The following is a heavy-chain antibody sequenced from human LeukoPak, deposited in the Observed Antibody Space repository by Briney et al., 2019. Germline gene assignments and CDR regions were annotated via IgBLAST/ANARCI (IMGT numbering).Heavy chain of an antibody. CDR1: GGTFSRYA. J-gene: IGHJ4*02. Sequence: SVKVSCKASGGTFSRYAISWVRQAPGQGLEWMGRIIPILGISNYAQKFQGRVTITADKSTSTAYMELSSLRSEDTAVYYCARDQWQQPFDYWGQGTLVTVSS. CDR2: IIPILGIS. V-gene: IGHV1-69*04. D-gene: IGHD6-13*01. CDR3: ARDQWQQPFDY.